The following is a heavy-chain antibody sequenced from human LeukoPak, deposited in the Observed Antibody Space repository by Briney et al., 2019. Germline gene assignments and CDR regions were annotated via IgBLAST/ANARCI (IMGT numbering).Heavy chain of an antibody. CDR2: INPNSGGT. CDR1: GYTFTGYY. D-gene: IGHD2-2*01. V-gene: IGHV1-2*02. Sequence: ASVKVSCKASGYTFTGYYIHWVRQAPGQGLEWMGWINPNSGGTNYAQKFQGRVTMTRDTSISTAYMELSRLRSDDTAVYYCARALPYCSSTSCYHWAPFDYWGQGTLVTVSS. J-gene: IGHJ4*02. CDR3: ARALPYCSSTSCYHWAPFDY.